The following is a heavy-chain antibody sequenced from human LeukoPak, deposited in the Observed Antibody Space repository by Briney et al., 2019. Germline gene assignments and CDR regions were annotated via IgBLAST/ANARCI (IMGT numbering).Heavy chain of an antibody. CDR2: INHIGST. V-gene: IGHV4-34*01. Sequence: PSETLSLTCAVYGGSFSGYYWTWIRQPPGKGLEWIGEINHIGSTSYNPSLKSRVTISVETSKNHFSLRLSYVTAADTAVYYCARGGDSTGYNYWGQGTLVIVSS. CDR1: GGSFSGYY. J-gene: IGHJ4*02. D-gene: IGHD3-22*01. CDR3: ARGGDSTGYNY.